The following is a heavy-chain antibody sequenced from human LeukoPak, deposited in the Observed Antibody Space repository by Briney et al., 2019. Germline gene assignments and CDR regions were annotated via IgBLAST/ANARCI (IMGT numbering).Heavy chain of an antibody. Sequence: PGGSLRLSCAASGFTFSDYYMSWIRQAPGKGLEWVSYISSSSYTNYADSVKGRFTISRDNAKNSLYLQMNSLRAEDTAVYYCARDQVAATHLNDAFDIWGQGTMVTVSS. CDR3: ARDQVAATHLNDAFDI. CDR1: GFTFSDYY. J-gene: IGHJ3*02. D-gene: IGHD6-13*01. V-gene: IGHV3-11*05. CDR2: ISSSSYT.